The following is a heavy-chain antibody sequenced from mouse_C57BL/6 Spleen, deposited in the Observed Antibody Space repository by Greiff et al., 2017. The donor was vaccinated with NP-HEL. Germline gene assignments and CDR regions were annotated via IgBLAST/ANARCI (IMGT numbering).Heavy chain of an antibody. V-gene: IGHV10-3*01. J-gene: IGHJ1*03. Sequence: EVQGVESGGGLVQPKGSLKLSCAASGFTFNTYAMHWVRQAPGKGLEWVARIRSKSSNYATYYADSVKDRFTISRDDSQSMLYLQMNNLKTEDTAMYYCVRQGNYPWYFDVWGTGTTVTVSS. CDR3: VRQGNYPWYFDV. CDR2: IRSKSSNYAT. D-gene: IGHD2-1*01. CDR1: GFTFNTYA.